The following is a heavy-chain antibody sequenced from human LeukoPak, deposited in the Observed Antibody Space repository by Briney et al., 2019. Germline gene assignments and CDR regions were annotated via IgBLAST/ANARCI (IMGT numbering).Heavy chain of an antibody. CDR1: GYTFTSYD. D-gene: IGHD4-17*01. CDR3: ARDLTTTVITYYYYGMDV. CDR2: MNPNSGNT. V-gene: IGHV1-8*01. J-gene: IGHJ6*02. Sequence: ASVKISCKACGYTFTSYDINWVRQATGQGLEWMGWMNPNSGNTGYAQKFQGRVTMTRNTSISTAYMELSSLRSEDTAVYYCARDLTTTVITYYYYGMDVWGQGTTVTVSS.